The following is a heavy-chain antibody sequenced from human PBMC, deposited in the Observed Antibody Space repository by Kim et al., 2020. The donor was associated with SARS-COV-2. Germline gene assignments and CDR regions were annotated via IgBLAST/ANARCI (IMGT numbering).Heavy chain of an antibody. CDR1: GFTFSSYS. V-gene: IGHV3-48*02. J-gene: IGHJ5*02. CDR2: ISSSSSTI. CDR3: AREVLLWFGAVPNNWFDP. Sequence: GGSLRLSCAASGFTFSSYSMNWVRQAPGKGLEWVSYISSSSSTIYYADSVKGRFTISRDNAKNSLYLQMNSLRDEDTAVYYCAREVLLWFGAVPNNWFDPWGQGTLVTVSS. D-gene: IGHD3-10*01.